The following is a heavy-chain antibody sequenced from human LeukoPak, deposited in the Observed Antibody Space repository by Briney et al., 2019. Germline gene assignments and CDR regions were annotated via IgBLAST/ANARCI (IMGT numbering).Heavy chain of an antibody. D-gene: IGHD1-1*01. Sequence: PGGSLRLSCAVSGFIFSDYGFHWVRQVPGKGLEWVAVTRFDGSIKQYADSVKGRFTISRDDSKNTLYLQMNFLKSEDTAVYYCARWGGTRQYYFDYWGQGTLVTVSS. CDR3: ARWGGTRQYYFDY. V-gene: IGHV3-33*01. J-gene: IGHJ4*02. CDR2: TRFDGSIK. CDR1: GFIFSDYG.